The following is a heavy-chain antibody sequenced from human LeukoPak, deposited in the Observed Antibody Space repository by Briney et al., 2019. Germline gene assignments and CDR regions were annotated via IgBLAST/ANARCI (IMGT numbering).Heavy chain of an antibody. J-gene: IGHJ4*02. CDR1: GASISSYY. Sequence: SETLSLTCTVSGASISSYYWSWIRQPAGKGLEWIGRIYTSGTTNYNPSLKSRVTMSVDTSKNQFSLKLSSVTAADTAVYYCARGRGYCSGGSCCLFDYWGQGTLVTVSS. CDR2: IYTSGTT. CDR3: ARGRGYCSGGSCCLFDY. V-gene: IGHV4-4*07. D-gene: IGHD2-15*01.